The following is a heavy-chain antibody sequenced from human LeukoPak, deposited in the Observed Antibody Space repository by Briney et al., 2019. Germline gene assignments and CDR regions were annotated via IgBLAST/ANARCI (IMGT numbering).Heavy chain of an antibody. Sequence: GGSLRLSCAASGFPLSSFSMHWVRQSPGRGLEYVSAISYKGGPTYYADSVKGRFTISRDNSKNTLYLQMASLRYEDMAVYYCARVGPETAFDFWGQGTLVTVSS. CDR1: GFPLSSFS. D-gene: IGHD1-14*01. CDR2: ISYKGGPT. J-gene: IGHJ4*02. V-gene: IGHV3-64*02. CDR3: ARVGPETAFDF.